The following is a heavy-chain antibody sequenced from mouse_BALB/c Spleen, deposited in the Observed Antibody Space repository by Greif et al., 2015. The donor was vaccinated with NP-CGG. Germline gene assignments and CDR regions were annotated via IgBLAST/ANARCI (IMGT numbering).Heavy chain of an antibody. D-gene: IGHD4-1*01. V-gene: IGHV1-84*02. Sequence: LVESGPELVKPGASVKISCKASGYTFTDYYINWVKQKPGQGLEWIGWIYPGSGNTKYNEKFKGKATLTVDTSSSTAYMQLSSLTSEDTAVYFCARGTGTEAMDYWGQGTSVTVSS. CDR3: ARGTGTEAMDY. CDR2: IYPGSGNT. J-gene: IGHJ4*01. CDR1: GYTFTDYY.